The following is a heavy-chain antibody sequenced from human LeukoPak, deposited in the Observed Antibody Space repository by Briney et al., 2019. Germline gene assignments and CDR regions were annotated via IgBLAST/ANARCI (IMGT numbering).Heavy chain of an antibody. CDR1: GFTFDDYA. CDR3: ARSGLGYYYYMDV. V-gene: IGHV3-9*03. Sequence: GGSLRLSCAASGFTFDDYAMHWVRQAPGKGLEWVSGISWNSGSIGYADSVKGRFTISRDNAKNSLYLQMTSLRAEDMALYYCARSGLGYYYYMDVWGKGTTVTVSS. CDR2: ISWNSGSI. D-gene: IGHD3/OR15-3a*01. J-gene: IGHJ6*03.